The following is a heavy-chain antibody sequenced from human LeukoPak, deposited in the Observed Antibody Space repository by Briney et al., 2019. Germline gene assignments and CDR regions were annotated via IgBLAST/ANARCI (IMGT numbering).Heavy chain of an antibody. CDR2: IYYTGTT. J-gene: IGHJ4*02. Sequence: SETLSLTCTVSGGSISSNSYFWAWIRQPPGPGLQWVGSIYYTGTTYYNPSLKSRVTISVDTSGNQFSLRLSTVTAADTAVYYCARLVSAAGSFDYWGQGTLVTVSS. D-gene: IGHD3-10*01. V-gene: IGHV4-39*01. CDR1: GGSISSNSYF. CDR3: ARLVSAAGSFDY.